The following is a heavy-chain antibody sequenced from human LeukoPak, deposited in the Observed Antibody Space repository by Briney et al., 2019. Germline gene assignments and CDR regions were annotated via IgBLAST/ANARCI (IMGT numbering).Heavy chain of an antibody. D-gene: IGHD5-24*01. CDR3: AKRTMSAFDS. Sequence: PGGSLRLSCTASGFTFRTYAMNWVRQAPGKGLEWLSGISGSGNGTYYAVSVKGRFIISRDNSKNMVYLQMNSLTVEDTATYYCAKRTMSAFDSWGQGTLLIVSS. V-gene: IGHV3-23*01. CDR2: ISGSGNGT. CDR1: GFTFRTYA. J-gene: IGHJ4*02.